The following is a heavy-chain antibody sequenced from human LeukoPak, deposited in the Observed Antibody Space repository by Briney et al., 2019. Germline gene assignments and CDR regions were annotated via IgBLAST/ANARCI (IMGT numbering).Heavy chain of an antibody. Sequence: GGSLRLSCAASGFTFSSYSMNWVRQAPGKGLEWVSHIRYTGETFYADSVKGRFTISKDNARNSLYLQMDDLRGEDTAIYYCARDAGNSGYGCDLWGQGTLVTVSS. CDR1: GFTFSSYS. CDR3: ARDAGNSGYGCDL. J-gene: IGHJ5*02. D-gene: IGHD5-12*01. V-gene: IGHV3-48*01. CDR2: IRYTGET.